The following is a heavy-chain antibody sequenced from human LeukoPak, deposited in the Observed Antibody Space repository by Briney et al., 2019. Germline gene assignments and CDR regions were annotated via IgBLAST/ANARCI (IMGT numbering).Heavy chain of an antibody. D-gene: IGHD6-13*01. Sequence: GRSLRLSCAASGFTFSSYGMHWVRQAPGKGLEWVAVISYDGSNKYYADSVKGRFTISRDNSKNTLYLQMNSLRAEDTAVYYCALLIAAAGSFDYWGQGTLVTVSS. J-gene: IGHJ4*02. V-gene: IGHV3-30*03. CDR3: ALLIAAAGSFDY. CDR2: ISYDGSNK. CDR1: GFTFSSYG.